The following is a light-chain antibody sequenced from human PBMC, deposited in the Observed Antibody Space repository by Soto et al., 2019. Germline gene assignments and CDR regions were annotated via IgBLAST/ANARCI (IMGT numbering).Light chain of an antibody. CDR3: AAWDDSLNGPGVV. V-gene: IGLV1-44*01. J-gene: IGLJ2*01. CDR1: SSNIGSNT. CDR2: SNN. Sequence: QSVLTQPPSASGTPGQRVTISCSGSSSNIGSNTVNWYQQLPGTAPKLLIYSNNQRPSGVPDRFSGSKSGTSASLAISGLQSDDEADYYCAAWDDSLNGPGVVFGGGTKVTVL.